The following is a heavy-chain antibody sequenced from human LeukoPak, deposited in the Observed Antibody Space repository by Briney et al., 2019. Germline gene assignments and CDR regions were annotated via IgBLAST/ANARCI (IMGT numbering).Heavy chain of an antibody. CDR2: ISSRSDYI. CDR3: ATGIWSGSPLWLY. Sequence: PGGSLRLSCAASGFTFSLYSMNWVRQAPGKGLEWVSSISSRSDYIYYADSVKGRFTISRDNAKNSLYLQMNSLRAEDTAVYYCATGIWSGSPLWLYWGQGTLVTVSS. V-gene: IGHV3-21*01. D-gene: IGHD3-3*01. J-gene: IGHJ4*02. CDR1: GFTFSLYS.